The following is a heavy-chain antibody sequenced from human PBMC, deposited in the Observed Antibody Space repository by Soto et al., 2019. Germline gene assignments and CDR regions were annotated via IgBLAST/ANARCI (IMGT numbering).Heavy chain of an antibody. CDR3: ARLYGFSTTCYTDWFDP. Sequence: QVQLVQSGAEVKKPGASVKVSCKASGYSFSTYDINWVRQAAGQGLEWMGWVNPKSGNTDYAQRFRGRVTMTRNTSISTAYMELSALTPEDTAVYYCARLYGFSTTCYTDWFDPWGQGTLVTVSS. D-gene: IGHD2-2*02. V-gene: IGHV1-8*01. CDR2: VNPKSGNT. J-gene: IGHJ5*02. CDR1: GYSFSTYD.